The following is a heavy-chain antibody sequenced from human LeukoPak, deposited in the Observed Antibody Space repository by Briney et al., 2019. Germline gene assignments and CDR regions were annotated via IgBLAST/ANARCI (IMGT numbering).Heavy chain of an antibody. Sequence: ASVKVSCKASGYTFSGYYMHWVRQAPGQGLEWMGWINPNSGGTKYAQKFQGRITMTSDTSIRTAYMELSRLRSDDTAVYYCARSFFYDSSGYYPPSLDYWGQGTLVTVSS. CDR2: INPNSGGT. D-gene: IGHD3-22*01. CDR3: ARSFFYDSSGYYPPSLDY. J-gene: IGHJ4*02. CDR1: GYTFSGYY. V-gene: IGHV1-2*02.